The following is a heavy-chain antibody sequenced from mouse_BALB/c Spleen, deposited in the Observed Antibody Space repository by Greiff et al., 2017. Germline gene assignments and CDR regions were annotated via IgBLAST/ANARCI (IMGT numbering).Heavy chain of an antibody. Sequence: EVQLVESGGGLVQPGGSRKLSCAASGFTFSSFGMHWVRQAPEKGLEWVAYISSGSSTIYYADTVKGRFTISRDNPKNTLFLQMTSLRSEDTAMYYCARCDYDYFDYWGQGTTLTVSS. CDR3: ARCDYDYFDY. D-gene: IGHD2-4*01. CDR1: GFTFSSFG. CDR2: ISSGSSTI. V-gene: IGHV5-17*02. J-gene: IGHJ2*01.